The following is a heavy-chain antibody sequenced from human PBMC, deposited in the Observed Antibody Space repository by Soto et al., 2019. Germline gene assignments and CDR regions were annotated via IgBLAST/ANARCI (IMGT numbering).Heavy chain of an antibody. CDR1: GFTFTSSA. V-gene: IGHV1-58*01. CDR2: IVVGSGNT. Sequence: SVKVSCKASGFTFTSSAVQWVRQARGQRLEWKGWIVVGSGNTNYAQKFQERVNITRDMSTSTAYMELSSLRSEDTAVYYCAAGYYGSSGYYYWDAFDIWGQGTMVTVSS. CDR3: AAGYYGSSGYYYWDAFDI. D-gene: IGHD3-22*01. J-gene: IGHJ3*02.